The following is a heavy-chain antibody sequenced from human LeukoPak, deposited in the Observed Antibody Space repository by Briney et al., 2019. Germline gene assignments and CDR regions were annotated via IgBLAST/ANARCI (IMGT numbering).Heavy chain of an antibody. CDR1: GGTFSSYA. J-gene: IGHJ6*03. CDR2: IIPIFGTA. CDR3: ARDNKTSYSSFMDV. V-gene: IGHV1-69*13. Sequence: SVKVSCKASGGTFSSYAINWVRQAPGQGLEWMGGIIPIFGTANYAQKFQGRVTISADESTSTAYMELSSLRSDDTAVYYCARDNKTSYSSFMDVWCKVTTVTVSS. D-gene: IGHD2-15*01.